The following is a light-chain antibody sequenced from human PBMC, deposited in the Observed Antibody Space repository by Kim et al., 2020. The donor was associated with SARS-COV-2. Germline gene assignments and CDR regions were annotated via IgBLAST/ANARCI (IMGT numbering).Light chain of an antibody. Sequence: QSALTQPASVSGSPGQSITISCTGTSSDVGDYNYVSWYQHYPGKAPQLMIYDVSKRPSGVSNRFSGSKSGNTASLTISGLQAEDEADYYCSSYTTTSTLVMFGGGTQLTVL. CDR3: SSYTTTSTLVM. J-gene: IGLJ3*02. CDR1: SSDVGDYNY. V-gene: IGLV2-14*03. CDR2: DVS.